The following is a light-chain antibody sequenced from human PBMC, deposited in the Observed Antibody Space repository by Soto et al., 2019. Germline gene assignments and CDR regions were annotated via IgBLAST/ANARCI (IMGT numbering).Light chain of an antibody. V-gene: IGKV1-5*03. CDR2: RAS. CDR1: HSISPW. Sequence: DIQMTQSPSTLSAYVGERVTITCRASHSISPWLAWYQKKPGKAPNLLIYRASNLQTGVPSRFSGSGSGTEFTLTINSLQPDDFATYYCQQYRSRPYTFGQGTKLEIE. CDR3: QQYRSRPYT. J-gene: IGKJ2*01.